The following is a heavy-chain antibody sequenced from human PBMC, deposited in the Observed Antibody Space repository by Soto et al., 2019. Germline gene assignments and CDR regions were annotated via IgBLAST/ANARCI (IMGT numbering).Heavy chain of an antibody. J-gene: IGHJ4*02. V-gene: IGHV4-31*03. CDR1: GGSISSGGYY. Sequence: SETLSLTCTVSGGSISSGGYYWSWIRQHPGKGLKWIGYIYYSGSTYYNPSLKSRVTISVDTSKNQFSLKLSSVTAADTAVYYCARGPYYDFWSGFFDYWGQGTLVTVSS. CDR3: ARGPYYDFWSGFFDY. CDR2: IYYSGST. D-gene: IGHD3-3*01.